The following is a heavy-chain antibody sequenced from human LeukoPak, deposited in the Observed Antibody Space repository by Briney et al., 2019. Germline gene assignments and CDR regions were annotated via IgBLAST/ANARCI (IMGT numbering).Heavy chain of an antibody. CDR3: AREGICSSTSCYPSSYDY. D-gene: IGHD2-2*01. V-gene: IGHV1-2*02. J-gene: IGHJ4*02. CDR2: INPNSGGT. Sequence: GASVKVSCKASGYTFTGYYMHWVRPAPGQGLEWMGWINPNSGGTNYAQKFQGRVTMTRDTSISTAYMELSRLRSDDTAVYYCAREGICSSTSCYPSSYDYWGQGTLVTVSS. CDR1: GYTFTGYY.